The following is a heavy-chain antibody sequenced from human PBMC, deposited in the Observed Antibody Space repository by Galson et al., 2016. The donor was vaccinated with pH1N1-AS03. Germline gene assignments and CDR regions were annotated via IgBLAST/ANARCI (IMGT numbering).Heavy chain of an antibody. V-gene: IGHV3-23*01. CDR2: INGGGGDT. CDR3: AKDGRSTGWYDY. Sequence: SLRLSCAASGFTFPSYAMSWVRQAPGKGPEWVSAINGGGGDTYYADAVKGRFTISRDNSKNTLYLQMNSLRAEDTAVYYCAKDGRSTGWYDYWGQGTQVTVSS. D-gene: IGHD6-19*01. CDR1: GFTFPSYA. J-gene: IGHJ4*02.